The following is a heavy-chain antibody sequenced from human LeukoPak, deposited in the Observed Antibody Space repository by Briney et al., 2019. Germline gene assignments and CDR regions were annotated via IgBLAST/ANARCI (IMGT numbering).Heavy chain of an antibody. V-gene: IGHV3-21*01. D-gene: IGHD4-23*01. J-gene: IGHJ5*01. Sequence: GGSLRLSCAASGFVFSTHSMNWVRQAPGKGLEWVSGISSSNGDIYYADSVRGRFTISRDDAKKSLYLQMNSLRAEDTAVYYCVRDADGGNSWFDSWGQGTLVTVSS. CDR3: VRDADGGNSWFDS. CDR1: GFVFSTHS. CDR2: ISSSNGDI.